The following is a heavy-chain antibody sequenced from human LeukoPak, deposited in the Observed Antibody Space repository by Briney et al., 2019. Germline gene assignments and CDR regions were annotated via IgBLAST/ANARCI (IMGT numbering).Heavy chain of an antibody. J-gene: IGHJ4*02. V-gene: IGHV3-48*03. CDR3: ARSYYFDY. Sequence: GGSLRLSCAASGFTFNNYAMNWVRQAPGKGLEWVSYISNSGATIYYADSVKGRFTISRDNAKSSLFLQMNSLRAEDTGVYYCARSYYFDYWGQGTLVTVSS. CDR1: GFTFNNYA. CDR2: ISNSGATI.